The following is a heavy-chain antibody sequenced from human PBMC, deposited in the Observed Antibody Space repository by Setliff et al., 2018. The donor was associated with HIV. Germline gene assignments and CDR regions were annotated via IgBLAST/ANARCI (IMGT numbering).Heavy chain of an antibody. J-gene: IGHJ3*02. CDR1: GGSISSGSYY. CDR3: ARGTTLNVVPDAFDI. CDR2: IYTSGST. Sequence: SETLSLTCTVSGGSISSGSYYWSWIRQPAGKGLEWIGHIYTSGSTNYNPSLKSRVTISVDTSKNQFSLRLNSLTAADTAVYYCARGTTLNVVPDAFDIWGQGTMVTVS. V-gene: IGHV4-61*09. D-gene: IGHD4-17*01.